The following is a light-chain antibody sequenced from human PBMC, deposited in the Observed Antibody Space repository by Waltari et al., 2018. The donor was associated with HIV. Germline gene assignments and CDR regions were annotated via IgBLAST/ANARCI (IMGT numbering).Light chain of an antibody. Sequence: QSALIQPAPVSGSPGQSIAVSCTGTHHDVGDYDYVSWYQHHPGEVPKLIIYDVDKRPSGVSSHFSGSKSGNTASLTISGLQADDEADYYCSSRTTRDSFVFGTGTRVTVL. V-gene: IGLV2-14*03. CDR3: SSRTTRDSFV. CDR1: HHDVGDYDY. J-gene: IGLJ1*01. CDR2: DVD.